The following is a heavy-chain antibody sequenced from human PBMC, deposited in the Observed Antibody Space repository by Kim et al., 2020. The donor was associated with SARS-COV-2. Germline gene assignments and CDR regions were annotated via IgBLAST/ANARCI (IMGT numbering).Heavy chain of an antibody. J-gene: IGHJ3*02. V-gene: IGHV3-21*01. CDR3: ERDDTTGTTGAFDI. CDR1: GFTFSSYS. Sequence: GGSLRLSCAASGFTFSSYSMNWVRQAPGKGLEWVSSISSSSSYIYYADSVKGRFTISRDNAKNSLYLQMNSLRAEDTAVYYCERDDTTGTTGAFDIWGQGTMVTVSS. D-gene: IGHD1-1*01. CDR2: ISSSSSYI.